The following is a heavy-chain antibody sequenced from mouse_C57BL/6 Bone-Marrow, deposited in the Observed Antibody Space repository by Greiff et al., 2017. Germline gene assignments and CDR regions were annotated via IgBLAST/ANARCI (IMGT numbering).Heavy chain of an antibody. V-gene: IGHV1-18*01. Sequence: DVKLQESGPELVKPGASVKIPCKASGYTFTDYNMDWVKQSHGKSLEWIGDINPNNGGTIYNQKFKGKATLTVDKSSSTAYMELRSLTSEDTAVYYCARNGSSLSWYFDVWGTGTTVTVSS. J-gene: IGHJ1*03. CDR2: INPNNGGT. D-gene: IGHD1-1*01. CDR3: ARNGSSLSWYFDV. CDR1: GYTFTDYN.